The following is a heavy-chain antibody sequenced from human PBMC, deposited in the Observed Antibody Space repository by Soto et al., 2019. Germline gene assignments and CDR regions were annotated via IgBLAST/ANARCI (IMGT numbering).Heavy chain of an antibody. J-gene: IGHJ4*02. CDR2: IYYSGST. Sequence: QVQLQESGPGLAKPSQTLSLTCTVSGGSISSGGYYWSWIRQHPGKGLEWIGYIYYSGSTYYNPSLKSRVTISVDTSKNQFSLKLSSVTAADTAVYYCARGSVVAATLFDYWGQGTPVTVSS. V-gene: IGHV4-31*03. D-gene: IGHD2-15*01. CDR1: GGSISSGGYY. CDR3: ARGSVVAATLFDY.